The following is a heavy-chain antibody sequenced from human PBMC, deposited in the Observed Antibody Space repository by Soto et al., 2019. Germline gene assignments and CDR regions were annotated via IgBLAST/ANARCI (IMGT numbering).Heavy chain of an antibody. Sequence: QVQLQESGPGLVKPSQTLSLTCTVSGGSISSGDYYWSWIRQPPGKGLEWIGYIYYSGSTYYNPSPKSRVTISVDTSKNQFSLKLSSVTAADTAVYYCASSLRRGVVVTHLDYWGQGTLVTVSS. CDR1: GGSISSGDYY. V-gene: IGHV4-30-4*01. D-gene: IGHD3-22*01. J-gene: IGHJ4*02. CDR2: IYYSGST. CDR3: ASSLRRGVVVTHLDY.